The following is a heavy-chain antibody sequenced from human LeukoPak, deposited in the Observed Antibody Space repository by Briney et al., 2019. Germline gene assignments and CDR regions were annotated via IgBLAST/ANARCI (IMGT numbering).Heavy chain of an antibody. CDR3: ARSWRHCSGDSCYPIDY. J-gene: IGHJ4*02. CDR2: INPNSGGT. Sequence: ASVKVSCKASGYTFAGYYMHWVRQAPGQGLEWMGWINPNSGGTNYAQKFQGRVTMTRDTSISTAYMELSRLRSDDTAVYYCARSWRHCSGDSCYPIDYWGQGTQVTVSS. CDR1: GYTFAGYY. D-gene: IGHD2-15*01. V-gene: IGHV1-2*02.